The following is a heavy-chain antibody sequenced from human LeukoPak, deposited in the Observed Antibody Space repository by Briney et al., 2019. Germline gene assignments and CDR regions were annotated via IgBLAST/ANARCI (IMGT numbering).Heavy chain of an antibody. CDR3: ARVGGFENIAAAGNFDY. CDR1: GFTFSSYG. J-gene: IGHJ4*02. Sequence: PGGSLRLSCAASGFTFSSYGMHWVRQAPGKGLEWVAVISYDGSNKYYADSVKGRFTISRDNSKNTLYLQMNSLRAENTAVYYCARVGGFENIAAAGNFDYWGQGTLVTVSS. CDR2: ISYDGSNK. D-gene: IGHD6-13*01. V-gene: IGHV3-30*03.